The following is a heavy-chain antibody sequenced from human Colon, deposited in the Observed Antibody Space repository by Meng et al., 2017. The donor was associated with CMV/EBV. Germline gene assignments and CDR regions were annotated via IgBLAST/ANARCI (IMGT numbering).Heavy chain of an antibody. CDR3: AREVPDTINFDY. CDR2: MFSNRGSA. CDR1: GYSFTSYY. Sequence: QVRLVQSGAEVKKAGASVKISCKASGYSFTSYYIPWVRQAPGQGLEWMGIMFSNRGSASYPQKFQGRVTITRDTSTSTVYMELSSLRSEDTAVYYCAREVPDTINFDYWGQGTLVTVSS. D-gene: IGHD2-2*02. V-gene: IGHV1-46*01. J-gene: IGHJ4*02.